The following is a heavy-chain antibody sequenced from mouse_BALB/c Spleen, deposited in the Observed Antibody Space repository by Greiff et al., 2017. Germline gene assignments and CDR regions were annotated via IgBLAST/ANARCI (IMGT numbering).Heavy chain of an antibody. J-gene: IGHJ1*01. CDR2: ISNGGGST. CDR3: ARQNSYWYFDV. CDR1: GFTFSSYT. Sequence: EVKLVESGGGLVQPGGSLKLSCAASGFTFSSYTMSWVRQTPEKRLEWVAYISNGGGSTYYPDTVKGRFTISRDNAKNTLYLQMSSLKSEDTAMYYCARQNSYWYFDVWGAGTTVTVSS. V-gene: IGHV5-12-2*01.